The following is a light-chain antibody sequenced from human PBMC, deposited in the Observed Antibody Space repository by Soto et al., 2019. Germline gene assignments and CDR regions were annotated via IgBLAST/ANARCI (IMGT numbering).Light chain of an antibody. V-gene: IGKV3D-11*01. CDR1: QGVTTN. J-gene: IGKJ1*01. CDR2: DVS. CDR3: QQRHMWPIT. Sequence: EIVMTQSPGTLSVSPGERATLSCRAGQGVTTNFAWYQQKSGQSPRLLIYDVSIRATGIPPRFSGSGSGTDFTLTISSLEPEDSAVYYCQQRHMWPITVGQGTKVDIK.